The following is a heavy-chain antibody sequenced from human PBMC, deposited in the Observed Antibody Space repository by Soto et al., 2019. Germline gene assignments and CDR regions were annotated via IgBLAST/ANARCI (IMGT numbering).Heavy chain of an antibody. J-gene: IGHJ4*02. V-gene: IGHV3-48*01. CDR3: ARVRGHSYGYVDY. Sequence: DVHLVESGGGLVQPGGSLRLSCAASGYTRFSYYSMNWVRQAPGKGLEGVSFISGSGSPIYYADSVRGRFTISRDNAKNSLYLQMNSLTVEDTAVYYCARVRGHSYGYVDYWGQGTLVTVSS. D-gene: IGHD5-18*01. CDR2: ISGSGSPI. CDR1: GYTRFSYYS.